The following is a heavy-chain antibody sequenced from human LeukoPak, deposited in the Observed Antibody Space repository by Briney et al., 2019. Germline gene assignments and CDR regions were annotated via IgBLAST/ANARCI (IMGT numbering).Heavy chain of an antibody. CDR3: AKEKKLLWFGELAPSWFDP. V-gene: IGHV3-23*01. D-gene: IGHD3-10*01. J-gene: IGHJ5*02. CDR2: ISGSGGST. CDR1: GFTFSSYA. Sequence: PGGSLRLSCAASGFTFSSYAMSWVRQAPGKGLEWVSAISGSGGSTYYADSVKGRFTIPRDNSKNTLYLQMNSLRAEDTAVYYCAKEKKLLWFGELAPSWFDPWGQGTLVTVSS.